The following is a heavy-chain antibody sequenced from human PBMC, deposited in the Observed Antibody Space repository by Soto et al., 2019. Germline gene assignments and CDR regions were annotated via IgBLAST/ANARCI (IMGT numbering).Heavy chain of an antibody. CDR3: AKDATRTDGWYYFDY. J-gene: IGHJ4*02. Sequence: GGSLRLSCAASGFTFSILAMGWIRQAPGKGLEWVSVVDYTGGTTYYTDSVKGRFTISRDNSKRMLYLQMNSLRAEDTAVYYCAKDATRTDGWYYFDYWGQGALVTVSS. CDR2: VDYTGGTT. CDR1: GFTFSILA. V-gene: IGHV3-23*01. D-gene: IGHD6-19*01.